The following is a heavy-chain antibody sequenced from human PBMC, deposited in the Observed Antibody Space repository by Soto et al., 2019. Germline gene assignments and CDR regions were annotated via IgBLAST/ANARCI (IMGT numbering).Heavy chain of an antibody. D-gene: IGHD6-6*01. J-gene: IGHJ6*03. V-gene: IGHV3-64*01. CDR2: ISGNGVVT. Sequence: EVQLAESGGGLAQPGGSLGLACAASGFTLSGYAMDWFRQAPGKGLEYVSGISGNGVVTYYANSVQGRFTISRDNSKNTVYRQMGSLRPEDMAVYYCARRARPDFYYMDVWVKGTTVTVSS. CDR1: GFTLSGYA. CDR3: ARRARPDFYYMDV.